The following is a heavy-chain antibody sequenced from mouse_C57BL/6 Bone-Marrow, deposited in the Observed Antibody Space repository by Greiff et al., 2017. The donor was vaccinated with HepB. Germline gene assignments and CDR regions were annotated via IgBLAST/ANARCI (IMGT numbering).Heavy chain of an antibody. J-gene: IGHJ1*03. V-gene: IGHV5-6*01. Sequence: EVQGVESGGDLVKPGGSLKLSCAASGFTFSSYGMSWVRQTPDKRLEWVATISSGGSYTYYPDSVKGRFTISRDNAKNTLYLQMSSLKSEDTAMYYCARRKITPSYWYFDVWGTGTTVTVSS. CDR3: ARRKITPSYWYFDV. D-gene: IGHD2-4*01. CDR2: ISSGGSYT. CDR1: GFTFSSYG.